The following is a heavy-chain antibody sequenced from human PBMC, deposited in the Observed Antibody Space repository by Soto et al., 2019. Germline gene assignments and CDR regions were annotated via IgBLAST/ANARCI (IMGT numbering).Heavy chain of an antibody. CDR2: INPSRGET. D-gene: IGHD5-18*01. Sequence: WASVKVSCKASGYSFTIYYMHWVRQAPGQGLEWMAIINPSRGETSYARKFQGRVAVTRDTSTSTVYMELSSLRSEDTAVYYCARGPGIQRGSVGSFDPWGQGTLVTVSS. J-gene: IGHJ5*02. V-gene: IGHV1-46*01. CDR3: ARGPGIQRGSVGSFDP. CDR1: GYSFTIYY.